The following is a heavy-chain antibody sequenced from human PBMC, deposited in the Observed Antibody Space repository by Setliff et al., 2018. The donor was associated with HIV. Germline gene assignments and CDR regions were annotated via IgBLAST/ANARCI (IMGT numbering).Heavy chain of an antibody. CDR3: VRARLSDI. J-gene: IGHJ3*02. V-gene: IGHV3-23*01. CDR1: GFTFSSYA. Sequence: GGSLRLSCAASGFTFSSYAMSWVRQAPGKGLEWVSAISGSGGSTYYADSVRGRFTISRDNAKNTVYLQMNSLRAEDTGVYYCVRARLSDIWGQGTMVTVSS. CDR2: ISGSGGST. D-gene: IGHD6-19*01.